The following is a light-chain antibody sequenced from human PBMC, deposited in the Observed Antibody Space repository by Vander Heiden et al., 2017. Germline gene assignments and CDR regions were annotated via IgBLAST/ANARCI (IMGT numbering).Light chain of an antibody. Sequence: SSELTQDPAVSVALGQTVRITCHGDSLRRCYASWYQQKPGPAPVLVIYGKNNRPSGIPDRFSGSSSGNTASLTITGAQAEDEADYYCNSRDSSGNPWVFGGGTKLTVL. V-gene: IGLV3-19*01. CDR3: NSRDSSGNPWV. CDR2: GKN. J-gene: IGLJ3*02. CDR1: SLRRCY.